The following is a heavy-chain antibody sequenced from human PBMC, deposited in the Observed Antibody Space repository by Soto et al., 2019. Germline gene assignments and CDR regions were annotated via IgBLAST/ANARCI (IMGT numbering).Heavy chain of an antibody. CDR2: IYYSGST. J-gene: IGHJ4*02. V-gene: IGHV4-59*12. CDR3: ARGRHHETSGYYSGGWYYFDH. D-gene: IGHD3-22*01. Sequence: SETLSLTCTVSGCCITSYYWSWIRQPPGKGLEWIGYIYYSGSTNYNPSLKSRLTISVDTSKNQFSLELSSVTAADTAVYYCARGRHHETSGYYSGGWYYFDHWGQGTLVTVSS. CDR1: GCCITSYY.